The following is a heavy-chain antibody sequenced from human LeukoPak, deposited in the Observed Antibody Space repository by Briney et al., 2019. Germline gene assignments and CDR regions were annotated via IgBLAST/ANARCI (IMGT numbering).Heavy chain of an antibody. V-gene: IGHV1-2*02. J-gene: IGHJ4*02. CDR2: INPNSGGT. D-gene: IGHD3-16*02. Sequence: GASVKVSCKASGYTFTGYYMHWVRQAPGQGLEWMGWINPNSGGTNYAQKFQGRVTMTRDMSISTAYMELSRLRSDDTAVYYCARDSGDYVWGSYRYSLGYWGQGTLVTVSS. CDR1: GYTFTGYY. CDR3: ARDSGDYVWGSYRYSLGY.